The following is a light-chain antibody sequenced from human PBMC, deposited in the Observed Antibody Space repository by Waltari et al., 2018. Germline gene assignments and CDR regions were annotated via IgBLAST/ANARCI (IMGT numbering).Light chain of an antibody. CDR2: DVN. J-gene: IGLJ1*01. CDR3: CSYAGSDKYV. V-gene: IGLV2-23*02. Sequence: QSALTQPASVSGSHGQSLTSPSTGTNTDVGSHHLVPWYQQHPGKAPKLIIYDVNKRPSGVPNRFSGSKSGNTASLTMSGLQAEDEADYYCCSYAGSDKYVFGPGTTVTVL. CDR1: NTDVGSHHL.